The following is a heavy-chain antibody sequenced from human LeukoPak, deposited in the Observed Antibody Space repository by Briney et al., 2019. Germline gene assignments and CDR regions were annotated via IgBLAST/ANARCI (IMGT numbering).Heavy chain of an antibody. CDR3: ARVGYYDSSGYYYPYNFDY. D-gene: IGHD3-22*01. CDR2: TSSSGSTI. CDR1: GFTFSSYS. V-gene: IGHV3-48*04. Sequence: GSLRLSCAASGFTFSSYSMNWVRQAPGKGLEWVSYTSSSGSTIYYADSVKGRFTISRDNAKNSLYLQMNSLRAEDTAVYYCARVGYYDSSGYYYPYNFDYWGQGTLVTVSS. J-gene: IGHJ4*02.